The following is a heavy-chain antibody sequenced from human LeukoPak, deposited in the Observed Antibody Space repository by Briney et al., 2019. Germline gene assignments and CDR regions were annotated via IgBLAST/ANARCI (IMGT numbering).Heavy chain of an antibody. CDR3: STLLSSNYLDH. CDR2: FDPEDGER. CDR1: GYTLTDLS. J-gene: IGHJ4*02. D-gene: IGHD2/OR15-2a*01. V-gene: IGHV1-24*01. Sequence: ASVKVSCKVSGYTLTDLSMHWVRQAPGKGLEWMGSFDPEDGERIFAEKFQGRVIMTEDTSTDTAYMELSSLTSEDTAVYYCSTLLSSNYLDHWGQGTLVTVAS.